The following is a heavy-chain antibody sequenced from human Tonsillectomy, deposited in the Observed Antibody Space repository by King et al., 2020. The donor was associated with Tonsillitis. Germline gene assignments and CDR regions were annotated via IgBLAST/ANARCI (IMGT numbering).Heavy chain of an antibody. CDR3: AKGTCSSTSCNHPSYYYYYYGMDV. Sequence: VQLVESGGGVVQPGRSLRLSCAASGFTFSSYGMHWVRQAPGKGLEWVAVISYDGSNKYYADSVKGRFTISRDNSKNTLYLQMNSLRAEDTAVYYCAKGTCSSTSCNHPSYYYYYYGMDVWGQGTTGTVSS. CDR2: ISYDGSNK. J-gene: IGHJ6*02. CDR1: GFTFSSYG. V-gene: IGHV3-30*18. D-gene: IGHD2-2*01.